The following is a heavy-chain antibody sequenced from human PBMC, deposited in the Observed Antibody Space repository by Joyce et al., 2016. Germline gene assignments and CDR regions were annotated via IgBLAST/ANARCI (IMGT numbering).Heavy chain of an antibody. D-gene: IGHD3-3*01. V-gene: IGHV3-73*02. Sequence: EVQLVESGGGLVQPGGSLKLSCAVSGFTLSGSSVHWVRQAAGKGLWWGGSIKSKANGDATAYAASLKGRFSISRDDSKNTAYLQMNSLKTEDTAVYYCSNYDLWSGYSPSRDVWGQGSTVTVSS. J-gene: IGHJ6*02. CDR2: IKSKANGDAT. CDR3: SNYDLWSGYSPSRDV. CDR1: GFTLSGSS.